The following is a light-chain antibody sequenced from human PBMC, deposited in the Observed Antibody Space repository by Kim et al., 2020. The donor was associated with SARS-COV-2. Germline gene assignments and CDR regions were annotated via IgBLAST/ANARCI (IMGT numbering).Light chain of an antibody. CDR3: QQYNDWPLT. CDR1: QTINSD. Sequence: EIVMTQSPATLSVSPGERATLSCRASQTINSDLAWYQAKPGQAPRLLIYGASTRATGIAARFSGSESGAEFTLTISSLQSEDFAVYYCQQYNDWPLTFGGGTKVDIK. CDR2: GAS. V-gene: IGKV3-15*01. J-gene: IGKJ4*01.